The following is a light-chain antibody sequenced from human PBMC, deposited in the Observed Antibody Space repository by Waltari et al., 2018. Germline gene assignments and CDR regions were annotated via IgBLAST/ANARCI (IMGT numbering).Light chain of an antibody. CDR1: SSDIGTYNY. J-gene: IGLJ1*01. CDR3: SSYTNRATLRV. CDR2: EVR. V-gene: IGLV2-14*01. Sequence: QSALAQPASVSGSPGQSIAISCTGTSSDIGTYNYVPWYQQHPGKAPKLILYEVRDRPSGVSRRFSGSKSGNKATLTISGLQADDEADYYCSSYTNRATLRVFGTGTKVTVL.